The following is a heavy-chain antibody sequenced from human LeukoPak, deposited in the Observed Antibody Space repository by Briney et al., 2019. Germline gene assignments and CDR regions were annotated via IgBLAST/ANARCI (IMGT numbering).Heavy chain of an antibody. D-gene: IGHD3-22*01. CDR2: ISWNSGSI. CDR1: GFTFDDYA. J-gene: IGHJ4*02. CDR3: AKASDYYDSSGYFTN. Sequence: GRSLRLSCAASGFTFDDYAMHWVRQAPGKGLEWVSGISWNSGSIGYADSVKGRFTISRDNAKNSLYLQMNSLRAEDTALYYCAKASDYYDSSGYFTNWGQGTLVTVSS. V-gene: IGHV3-9*01.